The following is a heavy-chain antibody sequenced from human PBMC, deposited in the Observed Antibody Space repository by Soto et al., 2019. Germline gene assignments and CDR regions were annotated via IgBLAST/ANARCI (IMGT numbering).Heavy chain of an antibody. V-gene: IGHV3-21*01. CDR3: ARAYRYYDFWSGYLPTTNLGLDYFDY. D-gene: IGHD3-3*01. J-gene: IGHJ4*02. CDR1: GFTFSSYS. Sequence: EVQLVESGGGLVKPGGSLRLSCAASGFTFSSYSMNWVRQAPGKRLEWVSSISSSSSYIYYADSVKGRFTISRDNAKNSLYLQMNSLRAEDTAVYYCARAYRYYDFWSGYLPTTNLGLDYFDYWGQGTLVTVSS. CDR2: ISSSSSYI.